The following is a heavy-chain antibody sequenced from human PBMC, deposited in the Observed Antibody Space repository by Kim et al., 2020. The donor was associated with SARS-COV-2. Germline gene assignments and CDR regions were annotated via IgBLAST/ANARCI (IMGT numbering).Heavy chain of an antibody. CDR1: GYSFTSYW. V-gene: IGHV5-10-1*01. CDR2: IDPSDSYT. D-gene: IGHD1-7*01. J-gene: IGHJ6*02. CDR3: ARYNWNYIGHPYYYGMDV. Sequence: GESLKISCKGSGYSFTSYWISWVRQMPGKGLEWMGRIDPSDSYTNYSPSFQGHVTISADKSISTAYLQWSSLKASDTAMYYCARYNWNYIGHPYYYGMDVWGQGTTVTVSS.